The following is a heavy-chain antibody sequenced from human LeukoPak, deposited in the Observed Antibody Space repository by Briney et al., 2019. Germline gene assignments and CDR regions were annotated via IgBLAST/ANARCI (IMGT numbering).Heavy chain of an antibody. V-gene: IGHV4-59*11. J-gene: IGHJ5*02. D-gene: IGHD4-17*01. CDR2: IYYSGST. Sequence: SETLSLTCTVSGDSISSHYWSWIRQPPGKGLEWIGYIYYSGSTKYNPSLKSRVTISVDTSKNQFSLKLSSVTAADTAVYYCARGGTTVTPGLLWFDPWGQGTLVTVSS. CDR3: ARGGTTVTPGLLWFDP. CDR1: GDSISSHY.